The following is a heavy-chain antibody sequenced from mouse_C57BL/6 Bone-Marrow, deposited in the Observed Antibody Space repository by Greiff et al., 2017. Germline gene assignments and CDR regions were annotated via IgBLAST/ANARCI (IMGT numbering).Heavy chain of an antibody. V-gene: IGHV5-4*03. CDR2: ISDGGSYT. CDR3: ARALYSSGPWLAY. D-gene: IGHD3-2*02. J-gene: IGHJ3*01. Sequence: EVKVVESGGGLVKPGGSLKLSCAASGFTFSSYAMSWVRQTPEKRLEWVATISDGGSYTYYPDNVKGRFTISRDNAKNNLYLQMSHLKSEDTAMYYCARALYSSGPWLAYWGQGTLVTVSA. CDR1: GFTFSSYA.